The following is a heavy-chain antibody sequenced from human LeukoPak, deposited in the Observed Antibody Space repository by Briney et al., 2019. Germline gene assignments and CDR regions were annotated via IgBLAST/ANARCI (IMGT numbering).Heavy chain of an antibody. CDR3: ARGPPPDFDY. CDR2: FYHTGST. CDR1: GYSISLGYY. J-gene: IGHJ4*02. V-gene: IGHV4-38-2*02. Sequence: KTSETLSLTCTVSGYSISLGYYWGWIRQPPGKGLEWIGSFYHTGSTYYNPSLKSRVTVSGDTSKNQFSLKLNSVTAADTAVYYCARGPPPDFDYWGRGTLVTVSS.